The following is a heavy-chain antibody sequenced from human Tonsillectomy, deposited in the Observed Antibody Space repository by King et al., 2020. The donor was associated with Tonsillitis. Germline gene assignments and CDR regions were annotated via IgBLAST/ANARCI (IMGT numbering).Heavy chain of an antibody. CDR2: IIPVFGSV. D-gene: IGHD3-3*01. Sequence: QVQLVESGAEVKKPGSSVKVSCRASGGNFRNYPISWVRQAPGLGLEWMGVIIPVFGSVTYAQMFQDRVTITADESTSTAYMELSSLRSEDTAIYYCAGGRIIPPTFGVELDLNFYQYMDVWGKGTTVTVSS. J-gene: IGHJ6*03. V-gene: IGHV1-69*01. CDR3: AGGRIIPPTFGVELDLNFYQYMDV. CDR1: GGNFRNYP.